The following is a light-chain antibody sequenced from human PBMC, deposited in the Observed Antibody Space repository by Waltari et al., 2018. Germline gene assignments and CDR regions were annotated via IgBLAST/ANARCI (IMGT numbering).Light chain of an antibody. CDR2: DAS. J-gene: IGKJ1*01. Sequence: EIVLTQSPGTLSLSPGERATLSCRASQSVGKSLAWYQQRPGHAPRLLLYDASTRATGTPGRFSGSGFGTDFSLAISSLEPEDFAVYFCQHYVNLPVTFGQGTKVEI. CDR1: QSVGKS. CDR3: QHYVNLPVT. V-gene: IGKV3-20*01.